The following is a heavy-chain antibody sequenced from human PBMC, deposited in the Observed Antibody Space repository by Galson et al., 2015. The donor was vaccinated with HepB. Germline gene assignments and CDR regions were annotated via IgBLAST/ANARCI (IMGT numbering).Heavy chain of an antibody. CDR3: TTDLVGDYGDYVIFDY. D-gene: IGHD4-17*01. Sequence: SLRLSCAASGFTFSNAWMSWVRQAPGKGLEWVGRIKSKTDGGTTDYAAPVKGRFTISRDDSKNTLYLQMNSLKTEDTAVYYCTTDLVGDYGDYVIFDYWGQGTLVTVFS. CDR1: GFTFSNAW. V-gene: IGHV3-15*01. J-gene: IGHJ4*02. CDR2: IKSKTDGGTT.